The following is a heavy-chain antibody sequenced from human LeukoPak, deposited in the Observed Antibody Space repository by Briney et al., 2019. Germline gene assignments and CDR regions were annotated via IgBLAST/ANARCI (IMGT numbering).Heavy chain of an antibody. J-gene: IGHJ4*02. CDR3: ARGGYSPVDN. V-gene: IGHV3-23*01. Sequence: PGGSLRLSCAGSGFSFSSYAMSWVRQAPGKGLEWVSAISGSGGSTYYADSVKGRFTISRDNAKNTLYLQMNSLKVEDTAVYYCARGGYSPVDNWGQGTLVTVSS. CDR2: ISGSGGST. CDR1: GFSFSSYA. D-gene: IGHD4-23*01.